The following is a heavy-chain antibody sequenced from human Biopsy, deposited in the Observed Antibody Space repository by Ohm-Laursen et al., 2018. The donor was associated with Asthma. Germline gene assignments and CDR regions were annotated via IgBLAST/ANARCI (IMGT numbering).Heavy chain of an antibody. D-gene: IGHD6-13*01. Sequence: SDTLSLTCSLSSGSGGYMRSGNYYWGWIRQPPGKGLEWIGSIYYSGTIHYNPSLESRVTVSADTSKNQFSLKLTSVTAADTAVYYCVRGSSSWHHGPFHYYYGLDVWGQGTTATVSS. CDR1: SGSGGYMRSGNYY. CDR2: IYYSGTI. J-gene: IGHJ6*02. CDR3: VRGSSSWHHGPFHYYYGLDV. V-gene: IGHV4-39*01.